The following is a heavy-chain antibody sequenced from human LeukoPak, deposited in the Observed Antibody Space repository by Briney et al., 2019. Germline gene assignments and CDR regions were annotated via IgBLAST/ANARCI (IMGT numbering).Heavy chain of an antibody. CDR1: GFTFSNAW. CDR3: TTRTRGGNSGWYYFDY. V-gene: IGHV3-15*01. D-gene: IGHD6-19*01. CDR2: IKSKTDGGTT. J-gene: IGHJ4*02. Sequence: GGSLRFSCAASGFTFSNAWMSWVRQAPGKGLEWVGRIKSKTDGGTTDYAAPVKGRFTISRDDSKNTLYLQMNSLKTEDTAVYYCTTRTRGGNSGWYYFDYWGQGTLVTVSS.